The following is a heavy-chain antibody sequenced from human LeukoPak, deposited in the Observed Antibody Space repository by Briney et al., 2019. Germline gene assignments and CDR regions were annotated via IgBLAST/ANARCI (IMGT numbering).Heavy chain of an antibody. CDR3: ARAPRYCSGRSCYSHSGGGDS. J-gene: IGHJ5*01. V-gene: IGHV1-69*01. Sequence: SVKVSCKASGGSFSSQAINWVRQAPGQGLEGMGGIIPKFGTTNYTQKFQGRVTITADASTAYSDLRSLRPEEPATAFRARAPRYCSGRSCYSHSGGGDSRGKGTLVIVSS. D-gene: IGHD2-15*01. CDR1: GGSFSSQA. CDR2: IIPKFGTT.